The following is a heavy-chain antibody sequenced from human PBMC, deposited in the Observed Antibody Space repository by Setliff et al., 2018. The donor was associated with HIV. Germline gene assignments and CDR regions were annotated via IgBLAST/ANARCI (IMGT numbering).Heavy chain of an antibody. CDR1: GDSMISRPYY. CDR3: ARRSIVGVTRGYYYYALDV. CDR2: IFYSGSI. Sequence: SETLSLTCTVSGDSMISRPYYWGWIRQSPGKGLEWIGNIFYSGSIYSNPSLKSRINLSIDTSKNQFSLKLTSVTAADTAVYYCARRSIVGVTRGYYYYALDVWGQGTTVTVSS. D-gene: IGHD1-26*01. J-gene: IGHJ6*02. V-gene: IGHV4-39*01.